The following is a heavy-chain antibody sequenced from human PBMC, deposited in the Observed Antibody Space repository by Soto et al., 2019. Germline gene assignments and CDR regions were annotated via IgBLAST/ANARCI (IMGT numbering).Heavy chain of an antibody. Sequence: PGGSLRLSCAASGFTVSSNYMSWVRQAPGKGLEWVSVIYSGGSTYYADSVKGRFTISRDNSKNTLYLQMNSLRAEDTAVYYCAREVPSGIPSYYYYGMDVWGQGTTVTVSS. V-gene: IGHV3-53*01. CDR2: IYSGGST. CDR1: GFTVSSNY. D-gene: IGHD2-2*01. J-gene: IGHJ6*02. CDR3: AREVPSGIPSYYYYGMDV.